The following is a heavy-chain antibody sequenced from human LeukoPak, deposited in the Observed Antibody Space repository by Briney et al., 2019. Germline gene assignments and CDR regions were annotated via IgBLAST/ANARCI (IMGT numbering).Heavy chain of an antibody. CDR3: ARDHGLWFGELLYYFDY. CDR2: ISYDGSNK. J-gene: IGHJ4*02. CDR1: GFTFSSYA. Sequence: PGGSLRLSCAASGFTFSSYAMHWVRQAPGKGLEWVAVISYDGSNKYYADSVKGRFTISRDNSKNTLYLQMNSLRAEDTAVYYCARDHGLWFGELLYYFDYWGQGTLVTVSS. V-gene: IGHV3-30*04. D-gene: IGHD3-10*01.